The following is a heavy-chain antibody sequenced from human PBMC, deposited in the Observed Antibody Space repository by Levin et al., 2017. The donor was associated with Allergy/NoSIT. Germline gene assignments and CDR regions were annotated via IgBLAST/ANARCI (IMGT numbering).Heavy chain of an antibody. CDR3: VRDRPHNWFDP. J-gene: IGHJ5*02. Sequence: GESLKISCAASGFTFTSHWMHWVRQAPGKGLVWVSRIDTDGSGATYADSVKGRFTISRDNARNTVYLEMNSLRAEDTAVYYCVRDRPHNWFDPWGQGTLVTVTS. V-gene: IGHV3-74*01. CDR1: GFTFTSHW. CDR2: IDTDGSGA.